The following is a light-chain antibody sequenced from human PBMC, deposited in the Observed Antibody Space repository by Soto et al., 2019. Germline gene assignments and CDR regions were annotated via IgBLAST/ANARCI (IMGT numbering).Light chain of an antibody. Sequence: NFMLTQPHSVSESPGKTVTLSCTRSSGSIASNYVQWYQQRPGSAPTTMIYEDDQRPSGVPDRFSGSIDSSSNSASLTISGLKTEDEADYYCQSYDSSNLVLFGGGTQLTVL. V-gene: IGLV6-57*03. CDR1: SGSIASNY. CDR2: EDD. J-gene: IGLJ2*01. CDR3: QSYDSSNLVL.